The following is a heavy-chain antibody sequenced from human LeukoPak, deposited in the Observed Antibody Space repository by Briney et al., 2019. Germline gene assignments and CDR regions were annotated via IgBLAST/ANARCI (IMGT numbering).Heavy chain of an antibody. CDR2: IRSSSSTI. Sequence: PGGSLTLSCAASAFTFSSYSMNCVLQATGKGVEWVSHIRSSSSTIYYAVSVKGRFTISRDNAKNSLYLQMNSLRDEDTAVYYCARDGMVRGVIIWDAFDIWGQGTMVTVSS. CDR1: AFTFSSYS. D-gene: IGHD3-10*01. CDR3: ARDGMVRGVIIWDAFDI. J-gene: IGHJ3*02. V-gene: IGHV3-48*02.